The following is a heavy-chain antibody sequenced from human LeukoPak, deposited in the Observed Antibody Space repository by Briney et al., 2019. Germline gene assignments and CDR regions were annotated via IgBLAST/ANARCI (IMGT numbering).Heavy chain of an antibody. J-gene: IGHJ4*02. CDR2: INHSGST. CDR3: ARGRSAVAEKAETFDY. D-gene: IGHD6-19*01. V-gene: IGHV4-34*01. Sequence: SETLSLTCAVYGGSFSGYYWSWIRQPPGKGLEWIGEINHSGSTNYNPSLTSRVTISVDTSKNQFSLKLSSVTAADTAVYYCARGRSAVAEKAETFDYWGQGTLVTVSS. CDR1: GGSFSGYY.